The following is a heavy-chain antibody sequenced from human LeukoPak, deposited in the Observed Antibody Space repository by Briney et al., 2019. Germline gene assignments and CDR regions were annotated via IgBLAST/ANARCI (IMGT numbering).Heavy chain of an antibody. V-gene: IGHV3-30*02. D-gene: IGHD3-22*01. Sequence: GGSLRLSCAASGFTFSSYGMHWVRQAPGKGLEWVAFIRYDGSNKYYADSVKGRFTISRDNAKNSLYLQMNSLRAEDTAVYYCARDDFDSSGYNPGFDYWGQGTLVTVSS. CDR2: IRYDGSNK. J-gene: IGHJ4*02. CDR1: GFTFSSYG. CDR3: ARDDFDSSGYNPGFDY.